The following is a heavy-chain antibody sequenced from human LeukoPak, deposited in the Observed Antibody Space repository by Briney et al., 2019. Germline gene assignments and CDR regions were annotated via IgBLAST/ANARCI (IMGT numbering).Heavy chain of an antibody. V-gene: IGHV3-30-3*01. J-gene: IGHJ1*01. Sequence: GRSLRLSCAASGFTFSSYAMHWVRQAPGKGLEWVAVISYDGSNKYYADSVKGRFTISRDNSKNTLYLQMNSLRAEDTAVYYCAKDGDSSGWPEYFQHWGQGTLVTVSS. CDR2: ISYDGSNK. D-gene: IGHD6-19*01. CDR1: GFTFSSYA. CDR3: AKDGDSSGWPEYFQH.